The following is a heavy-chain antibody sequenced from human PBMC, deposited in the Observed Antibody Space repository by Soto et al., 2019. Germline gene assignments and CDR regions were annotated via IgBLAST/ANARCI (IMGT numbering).Heavy chain of an antibody. Sequence: SETLSLTCTVSGVSVNSGNYYWSWIRHPPGQGLEWIGEIYHSGSANYNPSLKSRIIMSVDKSKNQFSLKLNSVTAADTAVYYCARGSTTVVTPNWFDPWGQGTLVTVSS. CDR3: ARGSTTVVTPNWFDP. CDR1: GVSVNSGNYY. V-gene: IGHV4-61*01. J-gene: IGHJ5*02. D-gene: IGHD4-17*01. CDR2: IYHSGSA.